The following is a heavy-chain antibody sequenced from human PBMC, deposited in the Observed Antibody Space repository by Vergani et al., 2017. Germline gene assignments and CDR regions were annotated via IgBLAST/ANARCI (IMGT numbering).Heavy chain of an antibody. Sequence: EVQLVESGGGLVQPGGSLRLSCAASGFTVSSNYMSWVRQAPGKGLEWVSVIYSGGSTYYADSVKGRFNISRDNSKNTLYLQMNSLRAEDTAVYYCARANVDTAMVFDYWGQGTLVTVSS. CDR3: ARANVDTAMVFDY. CDR2: IYSGGST. D-gene: IGHD5-18*01. V-gene: IGHV3-66*02. J-gene: IGHJ4*02. CDR1: GFTVSSNY.